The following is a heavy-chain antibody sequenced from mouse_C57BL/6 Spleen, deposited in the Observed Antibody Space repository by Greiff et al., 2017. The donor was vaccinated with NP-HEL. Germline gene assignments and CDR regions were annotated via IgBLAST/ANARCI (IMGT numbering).Heavy chain of an antibody. CDR2: ISSGSSTI. D-gene: IGHD1-1*01. CDR3: ARGFITTVVAPFDY. V-gene: IGHV5-17*01. Sequence: EVMLVESGGGLVKPGGSLKLSCAASGFTFSDYGMHWVRQAPEKGLEWVAYISSGSSTIYYADTVKGRFTISRDNAKNTLFLQMTSLRSEDTAMYDCARGFITTVVAPFDYWGQGTTLTVSS. J-gene: IGHJ2*01. CDR1: GFTFSDYG.